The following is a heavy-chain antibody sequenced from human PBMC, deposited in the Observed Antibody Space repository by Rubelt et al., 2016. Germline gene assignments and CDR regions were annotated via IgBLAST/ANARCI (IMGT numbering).Heavy chain of an antibody. CDR3: ARDQMALDY. CDR2: VSGTGYST. J-gene: IGHJ4*02. CDR1: GFTLSTYA. Sequence: GSGGGLVQPGGSLRLSCAASGFTLSTYAMSWVRQAPGKGLEWVSAVSGTGYSTYYADSVKGRFTVSRDNSKDTLFLQMSSLRAEDTAVYYCARDQMALDYWGQGTLVTVSS. V-gene: IGHV3-23*01. D-gene: IGHD5-24*01.